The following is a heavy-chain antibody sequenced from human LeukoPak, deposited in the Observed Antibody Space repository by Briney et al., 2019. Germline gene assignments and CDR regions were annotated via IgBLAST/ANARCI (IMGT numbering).Heavy chain of an antibody. V-gene: IGHV3-49*04. Sequence: GGSLRLSCAASGFTFISYAMSWVRQAPGKGLEWVGFIRSKAYGGTTEYAASVKGRFTISRDDSKSIAYLQMNSLKTEDTAVYYCTSLFLGYCSSTSCPFFDYWGQGNLVTVSS. CDR2: IRSKAYGGTT. CDR3: TSLFLGYCSSTSCPFFDY. CDR1: GFTFISYA. J-gene: IGHJ4*02. D-gene: IGHD2-2*03.